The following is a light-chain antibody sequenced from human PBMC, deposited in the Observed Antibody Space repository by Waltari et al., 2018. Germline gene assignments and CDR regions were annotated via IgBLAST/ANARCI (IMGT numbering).Light chain of an antibody. CDR1: SSNIGASYD. Sequence: GSSSNIGASYDVPCYQQFPGTAPKLLIDVNNNLPSGVPDPFSGAKSGTSASLAISCLQADDEAYYHSQSYDSSLSGWVFGGGTKLTVL. V-gene: IGLV1-40*01. J-gene: IGLJ3*02. CDR2: VNN. CDR3: QSYDSSLSGWV.